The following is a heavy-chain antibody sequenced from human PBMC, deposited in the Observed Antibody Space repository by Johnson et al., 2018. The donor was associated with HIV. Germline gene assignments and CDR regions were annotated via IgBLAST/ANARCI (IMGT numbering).Heavy chain of an antibody. D-gene: IGHD1-1*01. V-gene: IGHV3-7*02. CDR3: AKASHWAFDI. J-gene: IGHJ3*02. CDR1: GFTFSSYW. Sequence: VQLVESGGGLVQPGGSLRLSCAASGFTFSSYWMSWVRQAPGKGLEWMANIKQDGSEKYYVDSVKGRFTISRDNSKNTLYLQMNSLRGEDTAVYYCAKASHWAFDIWGQGTMVTVSS. CDR2: IKQDGSEK.